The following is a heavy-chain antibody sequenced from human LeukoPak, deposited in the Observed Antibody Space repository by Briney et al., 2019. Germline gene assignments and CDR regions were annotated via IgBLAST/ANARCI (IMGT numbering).Heavy chain of an antibody. CDR1: GGSISGTYY. Sequence: SETLSLTCTVSGGSISGTYYWSWIRQPAWKGLEWIGRIYTSGSTNYNPSLKSRVTMSVDTSKNQFSLKLSSVTAADTAVYYCARGALYAYDAFDIWGQGTMVTVSS. V-gene: IGHV4-4*07. J-gene: IGHJ3*02. CDR2: IYTSGST. CDR3: ARGALYAYDAFDI. D-gene: IGHD2-8*01.